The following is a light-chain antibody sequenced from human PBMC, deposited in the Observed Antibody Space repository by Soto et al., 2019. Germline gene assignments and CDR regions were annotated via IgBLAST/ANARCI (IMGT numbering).Light chain of an antibody. Sequence: EVVLTQSPATLSLSPGERATLSCGASQTVRSDYVAWYHQAPGLAPRLLIHYASHRAPGIPDRFRGSGSGTDFSLTISRLEPEDSGMYYCQQYGSLPMSTFGQGTRLEIK. CDR2: YAS. V-gene: IGKV3D-20*01. CDR3: QQYGSLPMST. CDR1: QTVRSDY. J-gene: IGKJ5*01.